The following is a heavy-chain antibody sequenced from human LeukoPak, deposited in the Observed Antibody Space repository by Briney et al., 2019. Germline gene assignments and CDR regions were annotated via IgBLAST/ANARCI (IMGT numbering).Heavy chain of an antibody. Sequence: GGSLRLSCAASGFTFSSYWMHWVRQAPGKGLVWVSHINNDGSRTTYADSVKGRFTISRDNAKNTLYLQMNSLRAEDTAMYYCARELRYWGQGTLVTVSS. CDR3: ARELRY. CDR2: INNDGSRT. CDR1: GFTFSSYW. D-gene: IGHD3-16*01. V-gene: IGHV3-74*01. J-gene: IGHJ4*02.